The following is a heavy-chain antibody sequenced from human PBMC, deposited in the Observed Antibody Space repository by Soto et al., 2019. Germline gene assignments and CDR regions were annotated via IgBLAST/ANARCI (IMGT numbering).Heavy chain of an antibody. V-gene: IGHV3-23*01. J-gene: IGHJ2*01. CDR3: AKDRRYSSGWYWYFDL. Sequence: PGGSLRLSCAASGLTFRNYAMSWVRQAPGKGPEWVSAISGDGVNTYYSDSVRGRFTISRDNSKNTLYLQMNSLRAEDTAIYYCAKDRRYSSGWYWYFDLWGRGTLVTVSS. CDR2: ISGDGVNT. CDR1: GLTFRNYA. D-gene: IGHD6-19*01.